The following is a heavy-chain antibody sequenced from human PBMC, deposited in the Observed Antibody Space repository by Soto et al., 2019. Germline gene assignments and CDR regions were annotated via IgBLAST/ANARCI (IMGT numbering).Heavy chain of an antibody. CDR2: ISWNSGSI. CDR3: AKDIKSGYYYDSSVTRHDALFDY. Sequence: EVQLVESGGGLVQPGRSLRLSCAASGFTFDDYAMHWVRQAPGKGLEWVSGISWNSGSIGYADSVKGRFTISRDNAKNSLYLQMNSLRAEDTALYYCAKDIKSGYYYDSSVTRHDALFDYWGQGTLVTVSS. D-gene: IGHD3-22*01. J-gene: IGHJ4*02. V-gene: IGHV3-9*01. CDR1: GFTFDDYA.